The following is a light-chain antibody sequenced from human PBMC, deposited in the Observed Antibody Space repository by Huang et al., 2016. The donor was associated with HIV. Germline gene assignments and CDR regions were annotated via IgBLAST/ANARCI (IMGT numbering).Light chain of an antibody. J-gene: IGKJ1*01. V-gene: IGKV1-39*01. CDR3: QQSYNTPPT. Sequence: DIQMTQSPASLSASFGYRVTITCRATQSISNYVNWYQQKPGKAPTLLIYGASTLQSGVPSRFSGSGSGTDFALTISSLQPEDFTTYYGQQSYNTPPTFGQGTKVEI. CDR2: GAS. CDR1: QSISNY.